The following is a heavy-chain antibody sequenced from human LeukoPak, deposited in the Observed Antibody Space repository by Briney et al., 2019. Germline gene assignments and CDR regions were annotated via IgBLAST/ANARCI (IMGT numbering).Heavy chain of an antibody. CDR2: ISSSGSTI. V-gene: IGHV3-11*01. Sequence: GGSLRLSCAASGFTFSDYYMSWIRQAPGKGLGWVSYISSSGSTIYYADSVKGRFTISRDNAKNSLYLQMNSLRAEDTAVYYCASILLSGGLVVDYWGQGTLVTVSS. J-gene: IGHJ4*02. CDR3: ASILLSGGLVVDY. CDR1: GFTFSDYY. D-gene: IGHD2/OR15-2a*01.